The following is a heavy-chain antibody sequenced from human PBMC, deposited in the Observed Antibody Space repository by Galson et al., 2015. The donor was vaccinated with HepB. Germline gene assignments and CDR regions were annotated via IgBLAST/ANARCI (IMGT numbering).Heavy chain of an antibody. CDR1: GYSCTSYW. CDR3: ARREWGYDWMGPDFDY. CDR2: IYPGDSDT. J-gene: IGHJ4*02. Sequence: QSGAEVKKPGESLKISSKGSGYSCTSYWIGWVRQMPGKGLEWMGIIYPGDSDTRYSPSFQGQVTISADESTSTAYLQWSSLKASDTAMYYGARREWGYDWMGPDFDYWGQGTLVTVSS. V-gene: IGHV5-51*01. D-gene: IGHD5-12*01.